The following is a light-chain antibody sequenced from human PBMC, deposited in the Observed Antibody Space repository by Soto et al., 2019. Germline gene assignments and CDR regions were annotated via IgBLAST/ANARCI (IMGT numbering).Light chain of an antibody. V-gene: IGKV3-11*01. CDR3: QQRSDWPST. Sequence: EIVLTQSPATLSLSPGERATLSCRASQSVSSYLAWYQQKPGQAPRLLIYDASNRATGILARFSGSVSGTDFTLTISSLEPDDFAVYYCQQRSDWPSTFGGGTKVQIK. J-gene: IGKJ4*01. CDR1: QSVSSY. CDR2: DAS.